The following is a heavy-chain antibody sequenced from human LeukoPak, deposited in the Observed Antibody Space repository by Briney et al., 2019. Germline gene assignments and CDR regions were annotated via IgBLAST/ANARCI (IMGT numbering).Heavy chain of an antibody. J-gene: IGHJ4*02. CDR1: GGSISSYY. Sequence: SETLSLTCTVSGGSISSYYWSWIRQPPEKGLEWIGYIYYSGSTNYNPSLKSRVTISVDTSKNQFSLKLSSVTAADTAVYYCASSKYSSGPYYFDYWGQGTLVTVSS. CDR3: ASSKYSSGPYYFDY. CDR2: IYYSGST. D-gene: IGHD6-19*01. V-gene: IGHV4-59*08.